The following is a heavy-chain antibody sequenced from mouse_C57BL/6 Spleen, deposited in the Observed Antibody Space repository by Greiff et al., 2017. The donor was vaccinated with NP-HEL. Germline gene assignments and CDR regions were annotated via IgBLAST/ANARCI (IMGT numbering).Heavy chain of an antibody. CDR3: ARRDGSSWRNWYFDV. CDR1: GYTFTSYW. D-gene: IGHD1-1*01. V-gene: IGHV1-50*01. CDR2: IDPSDSYT. J-gene: IGHJ1*03. Sequence: QVQLQQPGAELVKPGASVKLSCKASGYTFTSYWMQWVKQRPGQGLEWIGEIDPSDSYTTYNQKFKGKATLTVDTSSSTAYMQLSSLTSEDSAVYYCARRDGSSWRNWYFDVWGTGTTVTVSS.